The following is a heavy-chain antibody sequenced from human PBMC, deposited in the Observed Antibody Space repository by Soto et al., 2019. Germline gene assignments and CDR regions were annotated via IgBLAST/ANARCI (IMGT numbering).Heavy chain of an antibody. CDR1: GGSFTRPA. CDR2: IVPIIGVA. CDR3: ARGGDGYNYDFVY. Sequence: QVQLVPYGAEVKKPGSSVKVSCKASGGSFTRPAIRWVRQAPGHGLEWMGGIVPIIGVANYAQNFQDRFNIIADESTSTAYMELTSLKSEDTARYNCARGGDGYNYDFVYWGQGTLVTVSS. D-gene: IGHD5-12*01. V-gene: IGHV1-69*01. J-gene: IGHJ4*02.